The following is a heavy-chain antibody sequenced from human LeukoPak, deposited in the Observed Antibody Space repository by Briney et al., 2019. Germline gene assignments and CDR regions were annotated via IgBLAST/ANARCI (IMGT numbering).Heavy chain of an antibody. CDR2: INPNSGGT. J-gene: IGHJ4*02. V-gene: IGHV1-2*02. CDR1: GYTFTFYY. D-gene: IGHD2-15*01. CDR3: ARGGRYCSGGSCYQDY. Sequence: ASVTVSCTASGYTFTFYYMHWVRQAHGQGLERMGWINPNSGGTNYAQKFQGRVTMTRDTSISTAYMELSRLRSDDTAVYYCARGGRYCSGGSCYQDYWGQGTLVTVSS.